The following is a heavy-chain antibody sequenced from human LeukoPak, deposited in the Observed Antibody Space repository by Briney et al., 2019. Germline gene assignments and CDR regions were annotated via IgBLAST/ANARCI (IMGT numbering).Heavy chain of an antibody. CDR2: INPNSDGT. J-gene: IGHJ6*03. CDR3: ARASRENAGAYYYYYYYMDV. Sequence: ASVKVSCKASGYTFTGYYMHWVRQAPGQGLEWMGWINPNSDGTNYAQKFQGRVTMTRDTSISTAYMELSRLRSDDTAVYYCARASRENAGAYYYYYYYMDVWGKGTTVTVSS. CDR1: GYTFTGYY. D-gene: IGHD7-27*01. V-gene: IGHV1-2*02.